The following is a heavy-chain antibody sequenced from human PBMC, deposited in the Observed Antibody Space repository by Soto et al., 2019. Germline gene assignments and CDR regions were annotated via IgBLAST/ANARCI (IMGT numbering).Heavy chain of an antibody. V-gene: IGHV1-8*01. J-gene: IGHJ4*02. CDR1: GYTFTSYD. CDR2: MNPNSGNT. Sequence: QVQLVQSGAEVKKPGASVKVSCKASGYTFTSYDINWVRQATGQGLEWMGWMNPNSGNTGDAQKFQGRVTMTRNTSLCTAYMELSSLMSGDTAVYYGAIEDSSCWSKDWGQGTLVTVSS. CDR3: AIEDSSCWSKD. D-gene: IGHD6-19*01.